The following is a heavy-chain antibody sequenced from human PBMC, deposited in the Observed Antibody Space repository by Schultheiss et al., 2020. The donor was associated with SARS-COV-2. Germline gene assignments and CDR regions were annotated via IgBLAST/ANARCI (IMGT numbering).Heavy chain of an antibody. CDR3: ARRGSGGMTFDN. CDR1: GGSVSSGGYN. D-gene: IGHD2-15*01. J-gene: IGHJ4*02. V-gene: IGHV4-61*08. CDR2: LYYSGSS. Sequence: SETLSLTCTVSGGSVSSGGYNWSWIRQPPGKRLEWIGNLYYSGSSKYNPSIKSRVTISVDTSKNQFSLKMTSVAEADTAEYYCARRGSGGMTFDNWGQGTRVTXXS.